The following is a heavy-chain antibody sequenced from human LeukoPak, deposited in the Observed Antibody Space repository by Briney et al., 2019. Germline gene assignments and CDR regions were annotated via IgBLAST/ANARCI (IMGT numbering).Heavy chain of an antibody. J-gene: IGHJ4*02. D-gene: IGHD6-13*01. CDR3: AKGGSSWSRYDY. CDR1: GFTFTSYA. CDR2: ISSSGEST. Sequence: GGSLRLSCAASGFTFTSYAMGWVRQAPGKGLEWVSTISSSGESTYYAYSVKGRFTISRDNSKNTLYLQMSSLRAEDTAVYYRAKGGSSWSRYDYWGQGTLVTVSS. V-gene: IGHV3-23*01.